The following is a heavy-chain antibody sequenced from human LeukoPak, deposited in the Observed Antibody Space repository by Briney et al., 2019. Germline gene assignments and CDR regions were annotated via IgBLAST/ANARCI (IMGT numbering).Heavy chain of an antibody. Sequence: PGGSLRLSCAASGFTFSSYEMNWVRQAPGKGLEWVSYISSSGSTIYYADSVKGRFTISRDNAKNSLYLQMNSLRAGDTAVYYCARGQNVLLWFGELGMDVWGKGTTVTVSS. J-gene: IGHJ6*04. V-gene: IGHV3-48*03. CDR1: GFTFSSYE. CDR3: ARGQNVLLWFGELGMDV. D-gene: IGHD3-10*01. CDR2: ISSSGSTI.